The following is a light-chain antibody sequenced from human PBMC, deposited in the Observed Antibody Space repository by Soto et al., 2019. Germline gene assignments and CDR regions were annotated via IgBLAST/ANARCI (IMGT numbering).Light chain of an antibody. CDR1: SSDVGGYNS. CDR2: EVS. J-gene: IGLJ1*01. CDR3: SSYTSSSTYV. Sequence: QSALTQPASVSGSPGQSITISCTGTSSDVGGYNSVSWYQHHPGKAPKLMIYEVSNRPSGVSNRFSGSKSGNTASLTISGLLAEDEADYYCSSYTSSSTYVFGTGTKVTVL. V-gene: IGLV2-14*01.